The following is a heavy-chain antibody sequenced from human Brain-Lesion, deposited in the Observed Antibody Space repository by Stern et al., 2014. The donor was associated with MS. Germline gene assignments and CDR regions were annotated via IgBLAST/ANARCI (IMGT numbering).Heavy chain of an antibody. Sequence: QVQLQQSGAEVKKPGASVKVSCKASGYTFIRYDMQWVRQAPGQRLEWMGRINGVDDKTKYSHKFQGRVTITRDTSANTVYMELSSLRSEDTAVYYCARDDHRDSSGHYAPFDYWGQGTRVTVSS. CDR1: GYTFIRYD. D-gene: IGHD3-22*01. V-gene: IGHV1-3*01. CDR2: INGVDDKT. CDR3: ARDDHRDSSGHYAPFDY. J-gene: IGHJ4*02.